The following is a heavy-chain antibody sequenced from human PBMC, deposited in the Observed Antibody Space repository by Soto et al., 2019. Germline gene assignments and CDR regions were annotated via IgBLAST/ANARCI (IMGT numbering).Heavy chain of an antibody. CDR2: IYHSGST. CDR1: GGSISSGGYS. V-gene: IGHV4-30-2*01. D-gene: IGHD3-22*01. Sequence: QLQLQESGSGLVKPSQTLSLTCAVSGGSISSGGYSWSWIRQPPGKGLEWIGYIYHSGSTYYNPSLKSRVTISVDRSKNQFSLKLSSVTAADTAVYYCARGLGFYYDSSSTETDAFDIWGQGTMVTVSS. J-gene: IGHJ3*02. CDR3: ARGLGFYYDSSSTETDAFDI.